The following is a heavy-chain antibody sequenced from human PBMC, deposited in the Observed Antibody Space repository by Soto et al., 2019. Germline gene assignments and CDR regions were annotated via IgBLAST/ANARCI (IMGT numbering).Heavy chain of an antibody. Sequence: GESLKISCAASGFTFSSYGMHWVRQAPGKGLEWVAVIWYDGSNKYYADSVKGRFTISRDNSKNTLYLQMNSLRAEDTAVYYCARGGRTGDYYYYYGMDVWGQGTTVTVSS. CDR3: ARGGRTGDYYYYYGMDV. CDR1: GFTFSSYG. CDR2: IWYDGSNK. V-gene: IGHV3-33*01. J-gene: IGHJ6*02. D-gene: IGHD3-9*01.